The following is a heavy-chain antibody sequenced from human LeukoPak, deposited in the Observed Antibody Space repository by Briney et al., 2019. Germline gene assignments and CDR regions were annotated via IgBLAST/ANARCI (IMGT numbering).Heavy chain of an antibody. CDR3: ARSPMQRFGELPYYYYYYYMDV. CDR2: IYYSGST. D-gene: IGHD3-10*01. V-gene: IGHV4-59*01. J-gene: IGHJ6*03. CDR1: GGSISSYY. Sequence: SETLSLTCTVSGGSISSYYWSWIRQPPGKGLEGMGYIYYSGSTNYNPSLKSRVTISVDTSKNQFSLKLSSVTAADTAVYYCARSPMQRFGELPYYYYYYYMDVWGKGTTVTISS.